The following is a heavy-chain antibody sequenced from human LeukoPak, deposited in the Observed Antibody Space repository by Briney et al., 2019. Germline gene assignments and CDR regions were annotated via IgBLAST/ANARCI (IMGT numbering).Heavy chain of an antibody. D-gene: IGHD3-10*01. Sequence: SETLSLTCTDPGGSISIYYWCWSRHPPGEGLGWVGYLYYSDSTNYNTSPKSRVTIPVAESKTKIPWMLSSVTAADTAVYYWARAVEEYYYGSGSHHVGYFDYWGQGTLVTVSS. CDR3: ARAVEEYYYGSGSHHVGYFDY. V-gene: IGHV4-59*01. J-gene: IGHJ4*02. CDR1: GGSISIYY. CDR2: LYYSDST.